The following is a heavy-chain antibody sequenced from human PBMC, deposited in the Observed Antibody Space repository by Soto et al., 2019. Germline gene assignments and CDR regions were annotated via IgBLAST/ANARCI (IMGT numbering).Heavy chain of an antibody. D-gene: IGHD3-3*01. CDR1: GFTFSSYA. CDR2: ISYDGSNK. J-gene: IGHJ3*02. CDR3: ARSGVKGSPDCFDI. Sequence: GGSLRLSCAASGFTFSSYAMHWVRQAPGKGLEWVAVISYDGSNKYYADSVKGRLTISRDNSKNTLYLQMNSLRGEVTSVYYCARSGVKGSPDCFDIWGQGTMVTVSS. V-gene: IGHV3-30*14.